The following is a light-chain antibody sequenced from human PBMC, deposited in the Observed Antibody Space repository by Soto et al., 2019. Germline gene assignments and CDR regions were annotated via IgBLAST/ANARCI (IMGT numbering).Light chain of an antibody. CDR2: GAY. Sequence: EVVMTQSPGTLSVSLGESAPLSWRASQSVDGYLAWYQQKPGQAPRLIIYGAYTRATGVTARFRGGGSGTEFTLTISSLQSEDSAVYYCQQYHKWPPITCGQGTRLEIK. J-gene: IGKJ5*01. V-gene: IGKV3-15*01. CDR1: QSVDGY. CDR3: QQYHKWPPIT.